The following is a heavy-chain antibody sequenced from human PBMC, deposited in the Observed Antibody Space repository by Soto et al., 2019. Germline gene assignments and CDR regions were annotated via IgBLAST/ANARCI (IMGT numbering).Heavy chain of an antibody. Sequence: SETLSLTCAVSGGSISSGGYSWSWIRQPPGKGLEWIGYIYHSGSTYYNPSLKSRVTISVDRSKNQFSLKLSSVTAADTAVYYCASSPVNKRGYSYALHFDYWGQGTLVIVSS. CDR1: GGSISSGGYS. CDR2: IYHSGST. D-gene: IGHD5-18*01. J-gene: IGHJ4*02. V-gene: IGHV4-30-2*01. CDR3: ASSPVNKRGYSYALHFDY.